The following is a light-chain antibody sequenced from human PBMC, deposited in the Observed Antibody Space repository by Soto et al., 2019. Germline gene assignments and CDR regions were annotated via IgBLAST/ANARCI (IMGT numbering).Light chain of an antibody. CDR1: QSISSW. CDR2: IAS. Sequence: DIHMTQSGSTLSASVGYRVTITCRASQSISSWLAWYQQKPGKAPKLLMYIASTLQTGVPSRFSGSGSGTEFTLTITSLQPEDFATYYCQQVNSYPITFGQGTRLEIK. J-gene: IGKJ5*01. V-gene: IGKV1-5*01. CDR3: QQVNSYPIT.